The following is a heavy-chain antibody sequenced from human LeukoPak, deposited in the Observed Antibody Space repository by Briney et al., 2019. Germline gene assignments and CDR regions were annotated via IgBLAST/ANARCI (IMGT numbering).Heavy chain of an antibody. CDR1: GFSISSYA. J-gene: IGHJ4*02. D-gene: IGHD3-10*01. CDR2: ISSGGAA. CDR3: APDRGLVRYFNS. V-gene: IGHV3-23*01. Sequence: GVSLRLSCAASGFSISSYAMSWVRQAPGKGLEWVSAISSGGAAFYADSVKGRFTISRDNSKNTLYLQMNSLRAEDTAVYYCAPDRGLVRYFNSWGQGTLVTVSS.